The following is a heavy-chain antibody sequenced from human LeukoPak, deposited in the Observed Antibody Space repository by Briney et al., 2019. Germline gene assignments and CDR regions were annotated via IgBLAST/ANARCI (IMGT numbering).Heavy chain of an antibody. V-gene: IGHV4-4*02. J-gene: IGHJ6*01. CDR3: ARDRSGMVV. CDR1: GDSISSNNW. CDR2: IYHTGIT. Sequence: SETLSLTCAVSGDSISSNNWWTGVRQPPGKRLEWIGVIYHTGITDHNPSLKSRVTLSVDNSKNQFSLKMFSVTAADTAVYYCARDRSGMVVWGEGTTVSVSS.